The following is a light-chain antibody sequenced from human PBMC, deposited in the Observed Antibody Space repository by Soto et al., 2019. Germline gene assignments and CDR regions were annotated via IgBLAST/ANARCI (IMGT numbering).Light chain of an antibody. CDR2: ESS. Sequence: QVTRSPCSLSESEGDRVTIPCRASQGISTLLAWYQQKPGKAPKVLIYESSPLQSGVPSRFSGSGSGTDFTLTISSLQPEDFATYYCQHFKSFPITFGQRTLLAI. V-gene: IGKV1-9*01. CDR1: QGISTL. J-gene: IGKJ5*01. CDR3: QHFKSFPIT.